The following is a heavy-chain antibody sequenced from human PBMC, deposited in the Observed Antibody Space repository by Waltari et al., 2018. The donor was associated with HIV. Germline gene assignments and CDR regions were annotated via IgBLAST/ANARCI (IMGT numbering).Heavy chain of an antibody. D-gene: IGHD2-15*01. Sequence: QVQLQESGPGLVKPSETLSLTCAVSGYSISSGYYWGWIRQPPGKGLEWIGSIYHSGSTYYNPSLKSRVTISVDTSKNQFSLKLSSVTAADTAVYYCARLAYSMVVTIWGQGTLVTVSS. CDR2: IYHSGST. J-gene: IGHJ4*02. CDR3: ARLAYSMVVTI. V-gene: IGHV4-38-2*01. CDR1: GYSISSGYY.